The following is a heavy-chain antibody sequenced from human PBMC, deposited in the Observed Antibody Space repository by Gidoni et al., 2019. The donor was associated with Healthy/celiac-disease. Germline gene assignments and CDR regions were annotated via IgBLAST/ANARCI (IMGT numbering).Heavy chain of an antibody. CDR3: ARDRGRGQQLVFGWFDP. V-gene: IGHV4-59*01. CDR1: GGSISSYY. D-gene: IGHD6-13*01. J-gene: IGHJ5*02. CDR2: IYCSGST. Sequence: QVQLQESGPGLVKPSETLYLTGTVPGGSISSYYWSWIRQPPGKGLEWIGYIYCSGSTNYNPSLKIRVTISVYTSKNQFSLKLSSVPAADPAVYYCARDRGRGQQLVFGWFDPWGQGTLVTVSS.